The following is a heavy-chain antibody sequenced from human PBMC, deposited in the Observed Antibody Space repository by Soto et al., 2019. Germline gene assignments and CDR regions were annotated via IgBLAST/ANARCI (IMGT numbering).Heavy chain of an antibody. CDR1: GGSFSGYY. V-gene: IGHV4-34*01. CDR3: ARGGLRYFDWLESDFDP. J-gene: IGHJ5*02. Sequence: LSLTCAVYGGSFSGYYWSWIRQPPGKGLEWIGEINHSGSTNYNPSLKSRVTISVDTSKNQFSLKLSSVTAADTAVYYCARGGLRYFDWLESDFDPWGQGTLVTVSS. CDR2: INHSGST. D-gene: IGHD3-9*01.